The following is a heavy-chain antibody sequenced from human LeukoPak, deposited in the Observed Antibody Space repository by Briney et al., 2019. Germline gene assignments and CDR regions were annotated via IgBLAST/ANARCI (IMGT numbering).Heavy chain of an antibody. Sequence: GGSLRLSCAASGFTFSSYGMHWVRQAPGKGLEWVAVIWYDGSNKYYADSVKGRFTISRDNSKNTLYLQMNSLRAEDTAVYYCARDPGVELKGGDPIYDNWFDPWGQGTLVTVSS. CDR2: IWYDGSNK. V-gene: IGHV3-33*01. J-gene: IGHJ5*02. CDR1: GFTFSSYG. D-gene: IGHD2-21*02. CDR3: ARDPGVELKGGDPIYDNWFDP.